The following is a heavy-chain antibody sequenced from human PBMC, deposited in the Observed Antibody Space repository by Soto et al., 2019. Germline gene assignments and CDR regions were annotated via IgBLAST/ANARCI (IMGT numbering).Heavy chain of an antibody. CDR1: GGSISSSSYF. CDR3: ARHPSDFWFDP. D-gene: IGHD2-21*02. CDR2: IYYSGST. Sequence: SETLSLTCTVSGGSISSSSYFWGWIRQPPGKGLEWIGSIYYSGSTYYNPSLKSRVTVSVDTSKNQFSLKLSSVTAADTAVYYCARHPSDFWFDPWGQGTLVTSPQ. J-gene: IGHJ5*02. V-gene: IGHV4-39*01.